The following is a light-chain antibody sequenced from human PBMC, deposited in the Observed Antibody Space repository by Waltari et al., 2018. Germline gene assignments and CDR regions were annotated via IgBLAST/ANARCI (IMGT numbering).Light chain of an antibody. Sequence: IQMTQSPASLSASVGDRVDITCQATRDITNFLSWFQQKSGRNPRLVIYEASNLDTGVPSRFSGRGYGKQFTLTINDVQPEDNATYFCQQYDDVPITFGQVTRLDI. V-gene: IGKV1-33*01. CDR2: EAS. J-gene: IGKJ5*01. CDR3: QQYDDVPIT. CDR1: RDITNF.